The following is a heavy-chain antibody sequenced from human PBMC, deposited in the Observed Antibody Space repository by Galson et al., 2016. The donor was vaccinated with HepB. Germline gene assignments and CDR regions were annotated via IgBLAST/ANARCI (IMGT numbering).Heavy chain of an antibody. Sequence: SVKVSCKASGYTFTSYEINWVRQAPGQGLEWMGWVSANNGNANYAEKLRGRVTLTTDTSTTTAYLELRSLSSDDTAVYYCARERHGSGRDAFDIWGQGTLVTVSS. CDR2: VSANNGNA. CDR3: ARERHGSGRDAFDI. V-gene: IGHV1-18*04. CDR1: GYTFTSYE. J-gene: IGHJ3*02. D-gene: IGHD3-10*01.